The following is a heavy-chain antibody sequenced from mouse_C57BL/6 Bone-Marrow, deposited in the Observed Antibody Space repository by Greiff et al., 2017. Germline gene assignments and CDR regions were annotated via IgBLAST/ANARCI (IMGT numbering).Heavy chain of an antibody. D-gene: IGHD2-3*01. CDR3: ARRWGYYKAMDY. CDR1: GFTFSSYT. CDR2: ISGGGGNT. J-gene: IGHJ4*01. V-gene: IGHV5-9*01. Sequence: EVMLVESGGGLVKPGGSLKLSCAASGFTFSSYTMSWVRQTPEKRLEWVATISGGGGNTYYPDSVKGRFTISRDNAKNNLYLQMSSLRSEDTALYYCARRWGYYKAMDYWGQGTSVTVSS.